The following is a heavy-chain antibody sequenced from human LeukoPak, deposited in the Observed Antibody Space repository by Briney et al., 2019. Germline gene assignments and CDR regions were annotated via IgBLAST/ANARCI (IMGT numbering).Heavy chain of an antibody. V-gene: IGHV3-74*01. D-gene: IGHD2-21*02. CDR3: VTGCGGDCYGLDY. J-gene: IGHJ4*02. CDR1: GLTFRNCW. Sequence: GGSLRLSCVASGLTFRNCWMHWVRQAPGKGLVWVSYSNSDGTRTTYADSVKGRFTISRDNAKNTLYLEMTSLRDEDTAVYYCVTGCGGDCYGLDYWGQGTLVTVSS. CDR2: SNSDGTRT.